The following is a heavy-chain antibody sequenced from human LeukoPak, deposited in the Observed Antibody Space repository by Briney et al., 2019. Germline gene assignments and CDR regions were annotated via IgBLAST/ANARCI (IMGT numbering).Heavy chain of an antibody. J-gene: IGHJ6*03. Sequence: GGSLRLSCAASGFTFSTYSMNWVRQAPGKGLEWVSSISSSSIYIYYADSVKGRFTISRDNAKKSLYLQMNSLRAEDTAVYYCAREGYCSSTSCYMFVDYYYYYMDVWGKGTTVTASS. CDR1: GFTFSTYS. CDR2: ISSSSIYI. CDR3: AREGYCSSTSCYMFVDYYYYYMDV. D-gene: IGHD2-2*02. V-gene: IGHV3-21*01.